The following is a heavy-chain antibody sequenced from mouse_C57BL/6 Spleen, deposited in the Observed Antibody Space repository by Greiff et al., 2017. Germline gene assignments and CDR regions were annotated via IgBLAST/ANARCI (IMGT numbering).Heavy chain of an antibody. CDR2: INPSTGGT. CDR3: ARRRGNDYDFYAMDY. V-gene: IGHV1-42*01. Sequence: VQLQQSGPELVKPGASVKISCKASGYSFTGYYMNWVKQSPEKSLEWIGEINPSTGGTTYNQKFKAKATLTVDKSSSTAYMQLKSLTSEDSAVYYCARRRGNDYDFYAMDYWGQGTSVTVSS. D-gene: IGHD2-4*01. CDR1: GYSFTGYY. J-gene: IGHJ4*01.